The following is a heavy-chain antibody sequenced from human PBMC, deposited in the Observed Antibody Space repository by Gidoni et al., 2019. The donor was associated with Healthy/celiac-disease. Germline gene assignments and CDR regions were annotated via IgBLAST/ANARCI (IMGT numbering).Heavy chain of an antibody. D-gene: IGHD2-15*01. CDR1: GGSISSGSYS. CDR3: ARGFFGSLSGGRNGWFDP. Sequence: QVQLQESGPGLVKPSQTLSLTCTVPGGSISSGSYSWSWIRQPAGKGLEWIGRIYTSGSTNYNPSLKSRVTISVDTSKNKFALKLSSVTAADTAGYYCARGFFGSLSGGRNGWFDPWGQGTLVTVSS. J-gene: IGHJ5*02. CDR2: IYTSGST. V-gene: IGHV4-61*02.